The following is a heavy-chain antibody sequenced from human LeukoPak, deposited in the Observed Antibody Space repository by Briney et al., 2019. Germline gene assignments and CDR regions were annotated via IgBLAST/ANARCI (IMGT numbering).Heavy chain of an antibody. V-gene: IGHV3-7*01. Sequence: GGSLRLSCAASGFTFGSYWMSWVRQAPGKGLEWVAHIKQDGSEKHFVDSVKGRFTISRDNAKNSLYLQMNSLRAEDTAVYYCARGRNWNYVNNWFDSWGQGTLVTVSS. D-gene: IGHD1-7*01. J-gene: IGHJ5*01. CDR3: ARGRNWNYVNNWFDS. CDR1: GFTFGSYW. CDR2: IKQDGSEK.